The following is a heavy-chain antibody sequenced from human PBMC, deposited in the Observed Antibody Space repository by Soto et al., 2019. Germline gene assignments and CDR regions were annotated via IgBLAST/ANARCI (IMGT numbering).Heavy chain of an antibody. D-gene: IGHD2-2*01. CDR3: ARVYCSSTSCYPNYYYYYMDV. CDR2: IYYSGST. CDR1: GGSISSGGYY. Sequence: QVQLQESSPGLVKPSQTLSLTCTVSGGSISSGGYYWSWIRQHPGKGLEWIGCIYYSGSTYYNPSLKSRVTISVDTSKNQFSLKLSSVTAADTAVYYCARVYCSSTSCYPNYYYYYMDVWGKGTTVTVSS. J-gene: IGHJ6*03. V-gene: IGHV4-31*03.